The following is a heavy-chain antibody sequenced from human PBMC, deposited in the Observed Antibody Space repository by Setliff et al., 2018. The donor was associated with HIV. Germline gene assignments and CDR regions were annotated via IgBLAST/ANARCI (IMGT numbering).Heavy chain of an antibody. CDR2: IIPMFGTA. CDR1: GYTLTDHF. V-gene: IGHV1-69*13. CDR3: ARNSAPPYYTDYYMDV. Sequence: GASVKVSCKASGYTLTDHFIHWVRQAPGQGLEWVGGIIPMFGTANYAQKFLGRVTITADASTTTAYMDLSSLRSEDTAAYYCARNSAPPYYTDYYMDVWGRGTTVTSP. D-gene: IGHD2-21*01. J-gene: IGHJ6*03.